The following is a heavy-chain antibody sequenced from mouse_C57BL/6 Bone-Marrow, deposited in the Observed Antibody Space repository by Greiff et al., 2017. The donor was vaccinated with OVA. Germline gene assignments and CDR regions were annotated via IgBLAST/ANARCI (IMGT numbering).Heavy chain of an antibody. J-gene: IGHJ3*01. V-gene: IGHV10-1*01. CDR3: VRPANWDLFAY. CDR1: GFSFNTYA. D-gene: IGHD4-1*01. CDR2: IRSKSNNYAT. Sequence: DVKLVESGGGLVQPKGSLKLSCAASGFSFNTYAMNWVRQAPGKGLEWVARIRSKSNNYATYYADSVKDRFTISRDDSESMLYLQMNNLKTEDTAMYYCVRPANWDLFAYWGQGTLVTVSA.